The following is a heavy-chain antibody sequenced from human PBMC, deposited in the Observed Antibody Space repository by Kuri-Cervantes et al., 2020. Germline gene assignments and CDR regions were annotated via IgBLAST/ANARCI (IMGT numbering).Heavy chain of an antibody. CDR1: GFTFSSYP. CDR3: AKSFYRIVGATTLDY. V-gene: IGHV3-30-3*02. D-gene: IGHD1-26*01. J-gene: IGHJ4*02. Sequence: GESLKISCAASGFTFSSYPMHWVRQAPGKGLEWVAVISFDESNEYYADSVKGRFTISRDNSKNTLYLQMNSLRAEDTAVYYCAKSFYRIVGATTLDYWGQGTLVTVSS. CDR2: ISFDESNE.